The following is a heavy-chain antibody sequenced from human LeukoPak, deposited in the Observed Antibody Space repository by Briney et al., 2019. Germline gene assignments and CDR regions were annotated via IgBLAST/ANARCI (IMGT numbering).Heavy chain of an antibody. CDR2: IIPIFGTA. CDR1: GGTLSSYA. J-gene: IGHJ5*02. Sequence: GASVKVSCKASGGTLSSYAISWVRQAPGQGLEWMGGIIPIFGTANYAQKFQGRVTITADESTSTAYMELSSLRSEDTAVYYCARGVYSNNWFDPWGQGTLVTVSS. V-gene: IGHV1-69*13. D-gene: IGHD1-26*01. CDR3: ARGVYSNNWFDP.